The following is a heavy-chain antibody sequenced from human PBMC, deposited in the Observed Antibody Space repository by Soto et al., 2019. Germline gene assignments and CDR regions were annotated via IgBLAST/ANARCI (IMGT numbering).Heavy chain of an antibody. D-gene: IGHD2-2*01. J-gene: IGHJ6*02. CDR1: GGSISSGGYY. Sequence: SETLSLTCTVSGGSISSGGYYWSWIRQHPGKGLEWIGYIYYSGSTYYNPSLKSRVTISVDTSKNQFSLKLSSVTAADTAVYYCARDFLGYCSSTSCPHYYYYGMDVWGQGTTVTVSS. V-gene: IGHV4-31*03. CDR2: IYYSGST. CDR3: ARDFLGYCSSTSCPHYYYYGMDV.